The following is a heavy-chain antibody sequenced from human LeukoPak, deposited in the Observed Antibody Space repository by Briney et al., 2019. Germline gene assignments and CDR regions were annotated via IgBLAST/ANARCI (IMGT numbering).Heavy chain of an antibody. CDR1: GLIFNDYS. D-gene: IGHD1-26*01. CDR3: ARSIVGANNPSYFHH. CDR2: ISSGDIITT. V-gene: IGHV3-11*04. Sequence: PGGSLRLSCAASGLIFNDYSMTWIRQAPGKGPEWVSYISSGDIITTYYADSVKARFTISRDNFKNTLFLEMNSLRDDDTAVYYCARSIVGANNPSYFHHWGQGTLVTVSS. J-gene: IGHJ1*01.